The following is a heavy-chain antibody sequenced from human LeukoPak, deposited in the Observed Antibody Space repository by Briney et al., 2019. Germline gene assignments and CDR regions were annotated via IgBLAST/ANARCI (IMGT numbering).Heavy chain of an antibody. CDR1: GFTFSSYG. J-gene: IGHJ5*02. CDR3: TRHGVGYCSGGSCYVWFDP. Sequence: PGGSLRLSCAASGFTFSSYGMHWVRQASGKGLEWVGRVRSKANSYATSYTASVKGRFTISRDDSKNTAYLQMNSLKTEDTAVYYCTRHGVGYCSGGSCYVWFDPWGQGTLVTVSS. D-gene: IGHD2-15*01. CDR2: VRSKANSYAT. V-gene: IGHV3-73*01.